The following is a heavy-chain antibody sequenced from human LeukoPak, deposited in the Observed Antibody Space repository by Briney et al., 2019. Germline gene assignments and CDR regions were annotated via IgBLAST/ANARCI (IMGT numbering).Heavy chain of an antibody. D-gene: IGHD3-10*01. CDR3: ATDLGTYYRMVRGELEYFDY. V-gene: IGHV1-69*04. J-gene: IGHJ4*02. CDR1: GGTFSSYA. CDR2: IIPILGIA. Sequence: SVKVSCKASGGTFSSYAISWVRQAPGQGLEWMGRIIPILGIANYAQKFQGRVTITADKSTSTAYMELSSLRSEDTAVYYCATDLGTYYRMVRGELEYFDYWGQGTLVTVSS.